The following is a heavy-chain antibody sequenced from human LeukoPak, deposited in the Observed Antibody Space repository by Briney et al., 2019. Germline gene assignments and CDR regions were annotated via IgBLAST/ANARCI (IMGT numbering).Heavy chain of an antibody. Sequence: SVTVSFTSSGGTFSIYAISWVRQAPGQGREWMGRIIPILGIANYAQKFQGRVTITADKSTSTAYMELSILRSEDTAVYYCAREYSRGWYGGRLPRGIDYWGQGTLVTVSS. CDR3: AREYSRGWYGGRLPRGIDY. D-gene: IGHD6-19*01. J-gene: IGHJ4*02. V-gene: IGHV1-69*04. CDR1: GGTFSIYA. CDR2: IIPILGIA.